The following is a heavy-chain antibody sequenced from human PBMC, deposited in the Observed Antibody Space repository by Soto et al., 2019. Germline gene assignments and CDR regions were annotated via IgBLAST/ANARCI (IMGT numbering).Heavy chain of an antibody. CDR2: IYYSGST. D-gene: IGHD6-6*01. CDR1: GGSISSGGYY. V-gene: IGHV4-30-4*01. CDR3: ASAARRALGFDP. J-gene: IGHJ5*02. Sequence: SETLSLTCTVSGGSISSGGYYWSWIRQPPGKGLEWIGYIYYSGSTYYNPSLKSRVTISVDTSKNQFSLKLSSVTAADTAVYYCASAARRALGFDPWGQGTLVTVSS.